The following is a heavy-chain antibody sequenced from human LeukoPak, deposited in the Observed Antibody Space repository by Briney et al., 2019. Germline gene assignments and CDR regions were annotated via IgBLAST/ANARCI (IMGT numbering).Heavy chain of an antibody. V-gene: IGHV4-59*01. CDR2: IYHSGST. Sequence: SETLSLTCTVSGGSISSYYWSWIRQPPGKGLEWIGYIYHSGSTNYNPSLRSRVTISVDTSKNQFSLKLSSVTAADTAVYYCARGVLNCSSTSCSYYFDYWGQGTLVTVSS. CDR1: GGSISSYY. J-gene: IGHJ4*02. CDR3: ARGVLNCSSTSCSYYFDY. D-gene: IGHD2-2*01.